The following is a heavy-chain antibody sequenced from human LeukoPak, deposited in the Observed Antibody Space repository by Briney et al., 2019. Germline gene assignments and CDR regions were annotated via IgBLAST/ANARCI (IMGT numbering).Heavy chain of an antibody. V-gene: IGHV3-30*18. CDR2: ISYDGNIK. Sequence: GGSLRLSCAASGFTFSGYGMHWVRQAPGKGLEWEAVISYDGNIKYFADSVKGRFTISRDNSENTLYLQMSSLRAEDTAVYYCAKTGSSTHYDSWGQGTLVTVSS. CDR1: GFTFSGYG. J-gene: IGHJ5*01. D-gene: IGHD3-10*01. CDR3: AKTGSSTHYDS.